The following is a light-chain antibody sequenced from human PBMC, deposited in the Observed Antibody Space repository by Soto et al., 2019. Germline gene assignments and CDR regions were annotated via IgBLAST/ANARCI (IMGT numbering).Light chain of an antibody. CDR1: SSYNS. J-gene: IGLJ3*02. Sequence: QSALTQPASVSGSPGQSITISCTGTSSYNSVSWYQQYPGKAPKLIIYDVSNRPSGVSNRFSGSRSANTASLTISGLQAEDAADYYCSSYTSTTVVFGGGTKLTVL. V-gene: IGLV2-14*01. CDR3: SSYTSTTVV. CDR2: DVS.